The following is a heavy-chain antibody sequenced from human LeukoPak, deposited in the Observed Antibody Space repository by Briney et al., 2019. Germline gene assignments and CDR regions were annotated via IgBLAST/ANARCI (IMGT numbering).Heavy chain of an antibody. CDR2: ISAYNGNT. CDR1: GYTFSSYG. J-gene: IGHJ3*02. Sequence: ASVKVSCKASGYTFSSYGISWVRQAPGQGLEWMGWISAYNGNTNYAQKLQGRVTMTTDTSTSTVYMELRSLRSDDTAMYYCARDNNLGYCSGGSCYKDDAFDIWGQGTMVTVSS. D-gene: IGHD2-15*01. CDR3: ARDNNLGYCSGGSCYKDDAFDI. V-gene: IGHV1-18*01.